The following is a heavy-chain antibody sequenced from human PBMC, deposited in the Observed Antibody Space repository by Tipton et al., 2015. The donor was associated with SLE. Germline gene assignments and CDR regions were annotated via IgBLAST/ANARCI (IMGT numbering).Heavy chain of an antibody. V-gene: IGHV3-21*01. CDR2: ISSSGGYT. CDR3: ARAETYCGGDCYLDAFYI. CDR1: GFRFSSYG. J-gene: IGHJ3*02. Sequence: SLRLSCAASGFRFSSYGMNWVRQAPGKGLEWVSFISSSGGYTYYADSVKGRFTISRDNAKNSLFLQVNSLRPEDTAVYYCARAETYCGGDCYLDAFYIWGQGTIVTVSS. D-gene: IGHD2-21*02.